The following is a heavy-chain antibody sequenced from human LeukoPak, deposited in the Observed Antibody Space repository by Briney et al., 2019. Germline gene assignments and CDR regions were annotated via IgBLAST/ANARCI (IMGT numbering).Heavy chain of an antibody. CDR3: ARGRYSSSWYGGYYYYGMDV. V-gene: IGHV1-18*01. D-gene: IGHD6-13*01. Sequence: ASVKVSCKASGYTFTSYGISWVRQAPGQGLEWMGWISAYNGNTNYAQKFQGRVTMTRNTSISTAYMELSSLRSEDTAVYYCARGRYSSSWYGGYYYYGMDVWGQGTTVTVSS. J-gene: IGHJ6*02. CDR2: ISAYNGNT. CDR1: GYTFTSYG.